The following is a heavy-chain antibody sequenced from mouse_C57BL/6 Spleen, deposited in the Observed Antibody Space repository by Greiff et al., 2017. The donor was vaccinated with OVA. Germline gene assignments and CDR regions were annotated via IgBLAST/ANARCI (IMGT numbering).Heavy chain of an antibody. V-gene: IGHV5-16*01. CDR3: ARGGGLYWYFDV. Sequence: VQLKQSEGGLVQPGSSMKLSCTASGFTFSDYYMAWVRQVPEKGLEWVANINYDGSSTYYLDSLKSRFIISRDNAKNILYLQMSSLKSEDTATYYCARGGGLYWYFDVWGTGTTVTVAS. CDR1: GFTFSDYY. J-gene: IGHJ1*03. CDR2: INYDGSST.